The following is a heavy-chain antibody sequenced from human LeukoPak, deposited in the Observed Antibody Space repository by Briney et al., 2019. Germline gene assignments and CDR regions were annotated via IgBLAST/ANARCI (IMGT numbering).Heavy chain of an antibody. CDR3: AREWGPNYVQGWFDP. V-gene: IGHV1-2*02. J-gene: IGHJ5*02. CDR1: GYTFSDFY. D-gene: IGHD3-10*02. Sequence: ASVKVSCKTSGYTFSDFYIHWVRQAPGQGLEWMGWINPKTGGITYSQKFKGRVTMTRDTSLNTAHMEVTGLTFGDTAVYYCAREWGPNYVQGWFDPWGQGTLVSVS. CDR2: INPKTGGI.